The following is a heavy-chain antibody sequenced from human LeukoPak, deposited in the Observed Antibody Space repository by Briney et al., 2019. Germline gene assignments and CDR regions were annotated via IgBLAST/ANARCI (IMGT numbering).Heavy chain of an antibody. J-gene: IGHJ5*02. CDR1: GGSISSSNW. CDR3: ARELGYSSGWYGFDP. D-gene: IGHD6-19*01. V-gene: IGHV4-4*02. Sequence: PSGTLSLTCAVSGGSISSSNWWSWVRQPPGKGLEWIGEIYHSGSTNYNPSLKSRVTISVDTSKNQFSLKLSSVTAAGTAVYYCARELGYSSGWYGFDPWGQGTLVTVSS. CDR2: IYHSGST.